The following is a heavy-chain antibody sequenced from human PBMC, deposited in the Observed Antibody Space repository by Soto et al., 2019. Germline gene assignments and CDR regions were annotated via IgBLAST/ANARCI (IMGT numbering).Heavy chain of an antibody. V-gene: IGHV4-39*01. D-gene: IGHD3-3*01. J-gene: IGHJ1*01. CDR1: GGSISSSSYY. CDR2: IYYSGST. CDR3: ARHFGVVDKYFQH. Sequence: SETLSLTCTVSGGSISSSSYYWVWIRQPPGKGLEWIGSIYYSGSTYYNPSLKSRVTISVDTSKNQFSLKLSSVTAADTAVYYCARHFGVVDKYFQHWGQGTLVTVSS.